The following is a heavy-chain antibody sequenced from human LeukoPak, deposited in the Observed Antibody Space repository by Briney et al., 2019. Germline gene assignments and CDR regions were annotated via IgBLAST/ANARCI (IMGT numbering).Heavy chain of an antibody. D-gene: IGHD2-15*01. J-gene: IGHJ4*02. CDR2: ISGSGGST. Sequence: GGSLRLSCAASGFTFSSYAMSWVRQAPGKGLEWVSAISGSGGSTYYADSVKGRFTISRDNSKNMLYLQMNILRAEDTAVYFCAKTSRHSYCSGGSCYRGEGDYWGQGTLVTVSS. CDR3: AKTSRHSYCSGGSCYRGEGDY. CDR1: GFTFSSYA. V-gene: IGHV3-23*01.